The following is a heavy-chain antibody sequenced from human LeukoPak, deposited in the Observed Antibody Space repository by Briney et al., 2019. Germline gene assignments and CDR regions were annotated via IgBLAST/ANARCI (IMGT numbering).Heavy chain of an antibody. Sequence: ASVKVSCKASGYTFSDYYIHWVRQAPGQGLEWMAWINPNSGGTTYAQNFQGRVTMTRDTSISTAYMELSSLRSDDTAVYYCAREAYDSGNFRTDYYYMDVWGIGTTVTVSS. CDR3: AREAYDSGNFRTDYYYMDV. J-gene: IGHJ6*03. D-gene: IGHD3-10*01. CDR1: GYTFSDYY. V-gene: IGHV1-2*02. CDR2: INPNSGGT.